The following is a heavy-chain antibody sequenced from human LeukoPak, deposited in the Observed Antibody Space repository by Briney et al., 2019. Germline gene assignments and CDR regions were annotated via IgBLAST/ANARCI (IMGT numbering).Heavy chain of an antibody. Sequence: ASVKVSCKASGYTFTSSYDINWVRQAPGQGLEWMGWMNPYSGITGYPQKFQGRVTMTRDTSISTAYMELSSLTSEDTAVYFCARENVNRGSSWGYDYFGMDVWGQGTAVTVSS. D-gene: IGHD6-13*01. CDR1: GYTFTSSYD. V-gene: IGHV1-8*01. CDR3: ARENVNRGSSWGYDYFGMDV. J-gene: IGHJ6*02. CDR2: MNPYSGIT.